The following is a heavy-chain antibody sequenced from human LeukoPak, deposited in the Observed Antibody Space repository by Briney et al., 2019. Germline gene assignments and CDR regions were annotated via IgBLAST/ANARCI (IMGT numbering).Heavy chain of an antibody. V-gene: IGHV4-59*01. CDR3: ARDEDGHNSLDH. Sequence: SETLSLTCIVSGGSISSFYWTWIRQPPGKGLEWIGHISYTGGTNYNPSLKSRVSISVGTSKQQLSLKLRSVTAADTAVYYCARDEDGHNSLDHGGQGTLVTVSS. J-gene: IGHJ4*02. CDR1: GGSISSFY. CDR2: ISYTGGT. D-gene: IGHD5-24*01.